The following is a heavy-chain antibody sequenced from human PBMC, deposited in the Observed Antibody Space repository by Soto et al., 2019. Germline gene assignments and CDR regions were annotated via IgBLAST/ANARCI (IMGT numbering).Heavy chain of an antibody. J-gene: IGHJ3*02. D-gene: IGHD2-21*02. Sequence: PGGSLRLSCAAYGFTFSSYGMHWVRQAPGKGLEWVAVISYDGSNKYYADSVKGRFTISRDNSKNTLYLQMNSLRAEDTAVYYCAKSGLAYCGGDCSDDAFDIWGQGTMVTVSS. CDR3: AKSGLAYCGGDCSDDAFDI. CDR2: ISYDGSNK. V-gene: IGHV3-30*18. CDR1: GFTFSSYG.